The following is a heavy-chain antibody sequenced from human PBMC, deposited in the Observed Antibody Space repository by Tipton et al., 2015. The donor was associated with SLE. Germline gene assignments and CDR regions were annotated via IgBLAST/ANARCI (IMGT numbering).Heavy chain of an antibody. CDR1: GFTFSSYS. CDR2: ISSSSSYI. J-gene: IGHJ4*02. CDR3: ARGYGSGSYASDY. Sequence: SLRLSCAASGFTFSSYSMNWVHQAPGKGLEWVSSISSSSSYIYYADSVKGRFTISRDNAKNSLYLQMNSLRAEDTAVYYCARGYGSGSYASDYWGQGTLVTVSS. V-gene: IGHV3-21*01. D-gene: IGHD3-10*01.